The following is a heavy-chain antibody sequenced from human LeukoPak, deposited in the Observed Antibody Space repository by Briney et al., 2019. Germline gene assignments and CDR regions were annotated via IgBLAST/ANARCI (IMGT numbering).Heavy chain of an antibody. Sequence: SETLSLTCTVSGGAITSAGYHWSWIRQPPGKGLEWIGYIYHDGSTYYNPSLKGRVTISVDRPKNQFSLKLTSVTAAETAVYYCARWADFWGQGTLVTVSS. CDR1: GGAITSAGYH. CDR2: IYHDGST. J-gene: IGHJ4*02. CDR3: ARWADF. V-gene: IGHV4-30-2*01.